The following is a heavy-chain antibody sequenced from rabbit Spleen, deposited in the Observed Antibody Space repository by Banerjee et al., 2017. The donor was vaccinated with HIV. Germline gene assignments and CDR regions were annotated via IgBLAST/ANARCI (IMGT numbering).Heavy chain of an antibody. Sequence: QEQLVESGGGLVQPGGSLKLSCKASGFDFSSYWMCWVRQAPGKGLEWIACINTATGKAVYATWAKGRFTISTISSTTVTLEMTSLTAADTATYFCARDLAGAIGWNFYLWGPGTLVTVS. CDR1: GFDFSSYW. CDR3: ARDLAGAIGWNFYL. CDR2: INTATGKA. V-gene: IGHV1S45*01. D-gene: IGHD4-1*01. J-gene: IGHJ4*01.